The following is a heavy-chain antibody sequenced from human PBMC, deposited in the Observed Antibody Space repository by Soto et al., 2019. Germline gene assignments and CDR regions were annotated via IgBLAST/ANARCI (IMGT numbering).Heavy chain of an antibody. CDR2: ISAGSSNI. CDR1: GFTFRTYY. Sequence: EVELVESGGGLVKPGGSLTLSCAASGFTFRTYYMIWVRQAPGKGLEWVSSISAGSSNIYYAPSVKGRFTISRDNAKNSVYLQINSLRAEDTAVYYCARQYPSSSRHFDRWGQGALVTVSS. V-gene: IGHV3-21*01. CDR3: ARQYPSSSRHFDR. J-gene: IGHJ4*02. D-gene: IGHD6-6*01.